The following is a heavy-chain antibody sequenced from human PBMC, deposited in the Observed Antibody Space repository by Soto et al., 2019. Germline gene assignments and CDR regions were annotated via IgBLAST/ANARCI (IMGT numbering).Heavy chain of an antibody. CDR2: IDYSGST. Sequence: SETLSLTCIVSGGSISSYHWSWIRQPPGKGLEWIGYIDYSGSTNYHPSLKSRVTISVGTSMNQFSLKLSSVTAADTAVYYCARDPVERATPYYYGMDVWGQGTTVTVSS. CDR1: GGSISSYH. V-gene: IGHV4-59*01. CDR3: ARDPVERATPYYYGMDV. D-gene: IGHD5-12*01. J-gene: IGHJ6*02.